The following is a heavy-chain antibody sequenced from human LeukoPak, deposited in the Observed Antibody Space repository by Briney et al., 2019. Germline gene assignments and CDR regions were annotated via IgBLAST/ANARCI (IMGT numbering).Heavy chain of an antibody. CDR3: ASCSSTNCY. J-gene: IGHJ4*02. Sequence: GGSLRLSCAASGFSFSSYWMSWVRQAPGKGLECVANVKQDGSEKYYVDSVKGRFTISRDNAKNSLYLQMNSLRAEDTAVYYCASCSSTNCYWGQGTLVTVSS. CDR2: VKQDGSEK. CDR1: GFSFSSYW. D-gene: IGHD2-2*01. V-gene: IGHV3-7*01.